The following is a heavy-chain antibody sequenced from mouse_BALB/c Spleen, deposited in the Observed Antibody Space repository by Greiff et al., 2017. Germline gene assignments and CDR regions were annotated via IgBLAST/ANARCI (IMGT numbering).Heavy chain of an antibody. Sequence: QVQLQQSGAELVKPGASVKLSCKASGYTFTSYYMYWVKQGPGQGLEWIGEINPSNGGTNFNEKFKSKATLTVDKSSSTAYMQLSSLTSEDSAVYYCTRGWSAYWGQGTLVTVSA. J-gene: IGHJ3*01. CDR1: GYTFTSYY. CDR2: INPSNGGT. V-gene: IGHV1S81*02. CDR3: TRGWSAY.